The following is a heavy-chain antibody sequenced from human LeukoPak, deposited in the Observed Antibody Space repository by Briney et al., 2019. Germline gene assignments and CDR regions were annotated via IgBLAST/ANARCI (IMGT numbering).Heavy chain of an antibody. CDR1: GFTVSSDS. CDR3: AKVSLNMVNDAFDI. CDR2: IYSGGST. Sequence: GGSLRLSCTVSGFTVSSDSMSWVRQAPGKGLEWVSFIYSGGSTHYSDSVKGRFTISRDNSKNTLYLQMNGLRAEDTAMYYCAKVSLNMVNDAFDIWGQGTMVSVSS. D-gene: IGHD4/OR15-4a*01. V-gene: IGHV3-53*05. J-gene: IGHJ3*02.